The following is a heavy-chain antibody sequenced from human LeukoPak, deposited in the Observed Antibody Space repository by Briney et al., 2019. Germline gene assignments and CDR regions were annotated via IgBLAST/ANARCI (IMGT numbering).Heavy chain of an antibody. D-gene: IGHD6-19*01. V-gene: IGHV4-61*02. CDR3: ARDPQAGVPSYGMDV. CDR2: IYTSGST. Sequence: SETLSLTCTVSGDSISSGSYYWSWIRQPAGKGLEWIGRIYTSGSTNYNPSLKSRVTISVDTSKNQFSLKLSSVTAADTAVYYCARDPQAGVPSYGMDVWGQGTTVTVSS. CDR1: GDSISSGSYY. J-gene: IGHJ6*02.